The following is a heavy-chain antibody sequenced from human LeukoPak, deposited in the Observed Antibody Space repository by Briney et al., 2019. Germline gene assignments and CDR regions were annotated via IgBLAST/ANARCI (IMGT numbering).Heavy chain of an antibody. CDR3: ARSRGYEEGRWFDP. Sequence: ASVKVSCKASGYTFTSYDINWVRQATGQGLEWMGWMNPNSGNTGYAQKFQGRVTMTRNTSISTAYMELSSLRSEDTAVYYCARSRGYEEGRWFDPWGQGTLVTVSS. V-gene: IGHV1-8*01. CDR2: MNPNSGNT. J-gene: IGHJ5*02. CDR1: GYTFTSYD. D-gene: IGHD5-12*01.